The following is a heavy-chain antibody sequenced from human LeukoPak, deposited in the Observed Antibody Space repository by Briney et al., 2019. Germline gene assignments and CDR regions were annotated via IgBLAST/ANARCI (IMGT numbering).Heavy chain of an antibody. J-gene: IGHJ6*03. D-gene: IGHD3-3*01. CDR2: IYYSGST. V-gene: IGHV4-39*07. CDR1: GGSISSYY. Sequence: SETLSLTCTVSGGSISSYYWSWIRQPPGKGLEWIGSIYYSGSTYYNPSLKSRVTISVDTSKNQFSLKLSSVTAADTAVYYCARAIVSIFGYYYYYYMDVWGKGTTVTVSS. CDR3: ARAIVSIFGYYYYYYMDV.